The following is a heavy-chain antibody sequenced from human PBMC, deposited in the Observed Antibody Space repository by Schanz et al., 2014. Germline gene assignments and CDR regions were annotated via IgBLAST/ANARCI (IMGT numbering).Heavy chain of an antibody. J-gene: IGHJ4*02. D-gene: IGHD3-22*01. CDR1: GGTFSSYT. V-gene: IGHV1-69*08. CDR2: IISILGIP. Sequence: VQLEQSGAEVKKPGSSVKVSCKASGGTFSSYTISWVRQAPGQGLEWMGRIISILGIPNYAQKFQGRLTITADKSTSTAYMELSSLRSEDTAMYYCARDYYDSSGYYYCDYWGQGTLVTVSS. CDR3: ARDYYDSSGYYYCDY.